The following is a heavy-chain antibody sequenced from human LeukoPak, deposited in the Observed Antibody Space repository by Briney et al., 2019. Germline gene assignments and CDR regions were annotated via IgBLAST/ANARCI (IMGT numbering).Heavy chain of an antibody. CDR3: ARDFRDDFLSGYPFDP. CDR1: GGSISNYY. CDR2: IYTSGST. J-gene: IGHJ5*02. Sequence: PSETLSLTCTVAGGSISNYYWSWIRQPAGKGLEWIGRIYTSGSTTYNPSLKSRVTMSVATSKNPYSLKLSSVTAADTAVYYCARDFRDDFLSGYPFDPWGQGTLVTVSS. V-gene: IGHV4-4*07. D-gene: IGHD3-3*01.